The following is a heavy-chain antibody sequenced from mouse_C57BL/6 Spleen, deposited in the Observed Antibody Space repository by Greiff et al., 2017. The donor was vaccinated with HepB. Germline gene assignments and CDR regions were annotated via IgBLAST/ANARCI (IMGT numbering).Heavy chain of an antibody. D-gene: IGHD1-1*01. Sequence: QVQLQQPGTELVKPGASVKLSCKASGYTFTSYWMHWVKQRPGQGLEWIGNINPSNGGTNYNEKFKSKATLTVDKSSSTAYMQLSSLTSEDSAVYYCARADYYGSSLYWYFDVWGTGTTVTVSS. CDR1: GYTFTSYW. V-gene: IGHV1-53*01. CDR2: INPSNGGT. CDR3: ARADYYGSSLYWYFDV. J-gene: IGHJ1*03.